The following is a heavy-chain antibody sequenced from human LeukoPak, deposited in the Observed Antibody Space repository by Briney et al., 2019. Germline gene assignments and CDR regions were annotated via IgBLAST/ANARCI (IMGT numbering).Heavy chain of an antibody. V-gene: IGHV1-18*04. D-gene: IGHD5-18*01. CDR1: GYTFTSYG. CDR3: AREEAMAHFDY. Sequence: ASVKVSCKASGYTFTSYGISWVRQAPGQGLEWMGWISAYNGNTNYAQKLQGRVTMTTDTSTSTAYMELSSLRSEDTAVYYCAREEAMAHFDYWGQGTLVTVSS. CDR2: ISAYNGNT. J-gene: IGHJ4*02.